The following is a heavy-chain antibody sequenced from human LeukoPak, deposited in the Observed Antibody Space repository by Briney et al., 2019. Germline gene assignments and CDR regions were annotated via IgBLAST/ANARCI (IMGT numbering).Heavy chain of an antibody. D-gene: IGHD2-2*01. CDR1: GGSISSSSYY. CDR3: ARGRFCSNTSCYADY. V-gene: IGHV4-39*01. Sequence: SETLSLTCTVSGGSISSSSYYWGWIRQPPGKGLEWIGSIYYSGSTYYNPSLKSRVTISVDTSKNQFSLRLSSVTAADTAVYYCARGRFCSNTSCYADYWGQGTLVTVSS. J-gene: IGHJ4*02. CDR2: IYYSGST.